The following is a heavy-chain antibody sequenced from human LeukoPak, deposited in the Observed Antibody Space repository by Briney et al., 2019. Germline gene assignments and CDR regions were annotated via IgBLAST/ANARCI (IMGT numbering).Heavy chain of an antibody. Sequence: GGSLGLSCAASGFTFSSYAMSWVRQAPGKGLEWVSAISGSGGSTYYADSVKGRFTISRDNSKNTLYLQMNSLRAEDTAVYYCAKAPRSSSSYYFDYWGQGTLVTVSS. D-gene: IGHD6-6*01. CDR2: ISGSGGST. V-gene: IGHV3-23*01. J-gene: IGHJ4*02. CDR1: GFTFSSYA. CDR3: AKAPRSSSSYYFDY.